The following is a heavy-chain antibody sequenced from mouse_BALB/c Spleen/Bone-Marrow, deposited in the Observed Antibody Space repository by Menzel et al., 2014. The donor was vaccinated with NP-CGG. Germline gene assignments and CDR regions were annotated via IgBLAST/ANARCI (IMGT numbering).Heavy chain of an antibody. V-gene: IGHV1S127*01. CDR3: TRGANPYYYTMDY. D-gene: IGHD4-1*01. Sequence: QVQLQQSGAELVKPGASVKMSCKASGYTFTSYWMHWVKQRPGQGLEWIGVLDPSDSYTTYNQKFKGKATLTVDTSSNTAYMQLSSLTSEDSAVYYCTRGANPYYYTMDYWGQGTSATVSS. CDR2: LDPSDSYT. J-gene: IGHJ4*01. CDR1: GYTFTSYW.